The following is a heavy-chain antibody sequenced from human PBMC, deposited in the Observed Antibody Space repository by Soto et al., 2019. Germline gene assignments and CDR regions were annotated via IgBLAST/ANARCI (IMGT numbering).Heavy chain of an antibody. CDR2: ISGSGGST. V-gene: IGHV3-23*01. D-gene: IGHD5-18*01. CDR3: ATHTANIDAFDI. CDR1: GFTFSSYG. Sequence: GGSLRLSCAASGFTFSSYGMSWVRQAPGKGLEWVSTISGSGGSTYYADSVKGRFTISRDNAKNSLYLQMNSLRAEDTAVYYCATHTANIDAFDIWGQGTMVTVSS. J-gene: IGHJ3*02.